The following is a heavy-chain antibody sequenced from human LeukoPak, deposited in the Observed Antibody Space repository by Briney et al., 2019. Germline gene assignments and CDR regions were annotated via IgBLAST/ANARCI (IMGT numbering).Heavy chain of an antibody. CDR3: ARQGRDYGLPYFDY. D-gene: IGHD4-17*01. V-gene: IGHV1-18*01. CDR1: GYTFTGYG. Sequence: ASVKVSCKASGYTFTGYGFSWVRQAPGQGLEWMGWISAYNGNTNYAQKLHGRVTMTTDTSTSTAYMELRSLRSDDTAVYYCARQGRDYGLPYFDYWGQGTLVTVSS. CDR2: ISAYNGNT. J-gene: IGHJ4*02.